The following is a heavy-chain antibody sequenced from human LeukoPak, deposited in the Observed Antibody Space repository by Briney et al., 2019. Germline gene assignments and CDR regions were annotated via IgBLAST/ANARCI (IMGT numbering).Heavy chain of an antibody. V-gene: IGHV3-48*02. CDR1: GFTFSSYS. D-gene: IGHD3-10*01. Sequence: GGSLRLSCAASGFTFSSYSMNWGRQAPGKGLEWVSYMSGGGSSVYYADSVKGRFTISRDNAKNSLYLQMSSLRDEDTAVYYCARDRGSGSYPFDYWGQGTLVTVSS. CDR3: ARDRGSGSYPFDY. J-gene: IGHJ4*02. CDR2: MSGGGSSV.